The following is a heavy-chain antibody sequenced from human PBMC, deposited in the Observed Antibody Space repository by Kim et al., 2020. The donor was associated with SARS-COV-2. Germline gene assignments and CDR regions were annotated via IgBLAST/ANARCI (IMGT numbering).Heavy chain of an antibody. Sequence: GGSLRLSCAASGFTFSSYGMHWVRQAPGKGLEWVAVISYDGSNKYYADSVKGRFTISRDNSKNTLYLQMNSLRAEDTAVYYCAKDRYCSGGSCYPPDYWGQGTLVTVSS. CDR1: GFTFSSYG. CDR3: AKDRYCSGGSCYPPDY. J-gene: IGHJ4*02. V-gene: IGHV3-30*18. CDR2: ISYDGSNK. D-gene: IGHD2-15*01.